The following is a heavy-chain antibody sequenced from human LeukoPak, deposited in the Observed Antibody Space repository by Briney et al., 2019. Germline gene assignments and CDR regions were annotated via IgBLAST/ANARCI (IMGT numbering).Heavy chain of an antibody. CDR1: GGSISSYY. V-gene: IGHV4-4*07. D-gene: IGHD3-22*01. CDR2: IYTSGST. CDR3: AREYTYYYDSSGPITGDYYYYYMDV. J-gene: IGHJ6*03. Sequence: PSETLSLTCTVSGGSISSYYWSWIRQPAGEGLEWIGRIYTSGSTNYNPSLKSRVTMSVDTSKNQFSLKLSSVTAADTAVYYCAREYTYYYDSSGPITGDYYYYYMDVWGKGTTVTVSS.